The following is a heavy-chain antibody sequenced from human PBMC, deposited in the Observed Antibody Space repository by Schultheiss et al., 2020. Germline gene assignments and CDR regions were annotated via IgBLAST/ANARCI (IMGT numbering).Heavy chain of an antibody. CDR2: IYYSGST. D-gene: IGHD3-22*01. CDR3: ARDQGRYYDSSGYYLGPKKYYYYGMDV. J-gene: IGHJ6*02. Sequence: SETLSLTCAVYGGSFSGYYWSWIRQPPGKGLEWIGYIYYSGSTYYNPSLKSRVTISVDTSKNQFSLKLSSVTAADTAVYYCARDQGRYYDSSGYYLGPKKYYYYGMDVWGQGTTVTVYS. CDR1: GGSFSGYY. V-gene: IGHV4-59*01.